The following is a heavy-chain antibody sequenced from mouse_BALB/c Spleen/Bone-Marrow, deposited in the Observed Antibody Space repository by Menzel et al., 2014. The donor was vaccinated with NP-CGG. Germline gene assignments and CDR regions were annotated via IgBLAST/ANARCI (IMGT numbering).Heavy chain of an antibody. CDR3: ARSGDSSGYGFAY. D-gene: IGHD3-2*01. CDR2: TYPGDGST. Sequence: VQLVESGPELVKPGALVKISCKASGYTFTSYDINWVKQRPGQGLEWIGWTYPGDGSTKYNEKFKGKATLTADKSSSTAYMQLSSLTSENSAVYFCARSGDSSGYGFAYWGQGTLVTVSA. CDR1: GYTFTSYD. V-gene: IGHV1S56*01. J-gene: IGHJ3*01.